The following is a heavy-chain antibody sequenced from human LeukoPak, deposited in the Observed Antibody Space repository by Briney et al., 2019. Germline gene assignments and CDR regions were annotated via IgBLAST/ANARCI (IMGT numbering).Heavy chain of an antibody. J-gene: IGHJ4*02. CDR2: INHSGST. CDR1: GGSFSGYY. Sequence: SETLSLTCAVYGGSFSGYYWSWIRQPPGKGLEWIGEINHSGSTNYNPSLKSRVTISVDTSKNQFSLKLSSVTAADTAVYYCARAPLDTAMAGYWGQGTLVTVSS. CDR3: ARAPLDTAMAGY. D-gene: IGHD5-18*01. V-gene: IGHV4-34*01.